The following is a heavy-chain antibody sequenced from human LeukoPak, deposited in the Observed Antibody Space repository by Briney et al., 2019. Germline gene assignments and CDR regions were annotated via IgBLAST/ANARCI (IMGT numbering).Heavy chain of an antibody. CDR2: ISSSGSTI. CDR3: ARDWLLFEGSYYYYGMDV. J-gene: IGHJ6*02. V-gene: IGHV3-48*03. CDR1: GFTFSSYE. D-gene: IGHD2-21*01. Sequence: GGSLRLSCPASGFTFSSYEMNWVRQAPGKGLKCLSYISSSGSTIYYADSVKGRFTISRDNAKNSLYLQMNSLRAEDTAVYYCARDWLLFEGSYYYYGMDVWGQGTTVTVSS.